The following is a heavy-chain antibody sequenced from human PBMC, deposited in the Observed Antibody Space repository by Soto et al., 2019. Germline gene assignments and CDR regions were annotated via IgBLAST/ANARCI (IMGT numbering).Heavy chain of an antibody. V-gene: IGHV1-18*01. CDR1: GYTFTSYG. CDR3: ARDEPYYDFWSGYYPHHYYYYGMDV. J-gene: IGHJ6*02. D-gene: IGHD3-3*01. Sequence: ASVKVSCKASGYTFTSYGISWVRQAPGQGLERMGWISAYNGNTNYAQKLQGRVTMTTDTSTSTAYMELRSLRSDATAVYYCARDEPYYDFWSGYYPHHYYYYGMDVWGQGTTVTVS. CDR2: ISAYNGNT.